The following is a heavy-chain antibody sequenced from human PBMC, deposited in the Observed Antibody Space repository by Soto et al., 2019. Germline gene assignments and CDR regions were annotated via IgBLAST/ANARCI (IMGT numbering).Heavy chain of an antibody. Sequence: EVEVLESGGGLVQPGGSLRLSCAASGFTFSAYVMSWVRQAPGKGLEWVSRITSSGGGTYYADSVKGRFTVSRDNSKNTVYLQMNSLRDEDTAVYYCAKLTAAWVQGTLVTFSS. J-gene: IGHJ4*02. CDR3: AKLTAA. CDR2: ITSSGGGT. D-gene: IGHD6-13*01. CDR1: GFTFSAYV. V-gene: IGHV3-23*01.